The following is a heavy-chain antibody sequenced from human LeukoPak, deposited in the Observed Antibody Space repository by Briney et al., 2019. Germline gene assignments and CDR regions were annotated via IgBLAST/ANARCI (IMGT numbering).Heavy chain of an antibody. CDR2: IYPGDSDT. Sequence: GESLKISCKGSGYSFPNYWIAWVRHMPGKSLEFMGIIYPGDSDTRYSPSFQGQVTISADKSISTAYLQWSSLKASDTAMYYCARPGEQQLVDQFDYWGQGTLVTVSS. D-gene: IGHD6-13*01. J-gene: IGHJ4*02. CDR1: GYSFPNYW. CDR3: ARPGEQQLVDQFDY. V-gene: IGHV5-51*01.